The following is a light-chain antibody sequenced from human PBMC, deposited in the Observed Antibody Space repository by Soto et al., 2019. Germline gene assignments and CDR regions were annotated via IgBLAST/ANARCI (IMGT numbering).Light chain of an antibody. Sequence: DIQMTQSPSSLSASVGDRVTITCRASQNIGRFLNWHQQKPGKAPKLLIYDASNLETGVPSRFSGSGSGTDFTFTISSLQPEDIATYYCQQYSHLITFGQGTRLEIK. V-gene: IGKV1-33*01. CDR3: QQYSHLIT. CDR2: DAS. J-gene: IGKJ5*01. CDR1: QNIGRF.